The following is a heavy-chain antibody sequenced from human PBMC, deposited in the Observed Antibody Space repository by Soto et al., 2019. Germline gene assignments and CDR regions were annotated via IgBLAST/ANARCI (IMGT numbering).Heavy chain of an antibody. D-gene: IGHD1-26*01. CDR2: IYGHGNE. J-gene: IGHJ4*02. Sequence: QITLKESGPTLVKPTQTLTVTCSFSGFSLTTSAAGVGWIRQTPGKALEWLAVIYGHGNEQYSPSLNNRLTTTKDTSKNQVVLTMPSMAPLDPAPACCAQMRNSGTYSVASWGQGTLVSVSS. V-gene: IGHV2-5*01. CDR3: AQMRNSGTYSVAS. CDR1: GFSLTTSAAG.